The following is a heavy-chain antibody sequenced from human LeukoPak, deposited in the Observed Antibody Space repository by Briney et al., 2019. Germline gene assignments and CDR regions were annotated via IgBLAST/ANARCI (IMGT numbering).Heavy chain of an antibody. J-gene: IGHJ4*02. CDR3: ARDSSHYLGSSDY. D-gene: IGHD6-6*01. CDR1: GLTVSNHW. CDR2: ISESGDVT. V-gene: IGHV3-23*01. Sequence: GGSLRLSCVASGLTVSNHWMSWVRQAPGRGLEWVSVISESGDVTHYADAMKGRFTISRDNAKNTLNLQMNSLRAEDTAIYYCARDSSHYLGSSDYWGQGTLVTVSS.